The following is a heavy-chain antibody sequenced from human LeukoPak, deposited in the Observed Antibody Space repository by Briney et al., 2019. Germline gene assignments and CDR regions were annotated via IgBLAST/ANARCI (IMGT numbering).Heavy chain of an antibody. V-gene: IGHV4-59*08. CDR1: GGSIGSYY. D-gene: IGHD3/OR15-3a*01. CDR3: ARHVDWLDNWFDP. CDR2: TSNGGST. J-gene: IGHJ5*02. Sequence: SETLPLTCTVSGGSIGSYYWSWIRQPPGKGLEWIGYTSNGGSTKYSPSLESRLSISVDTSKNQISLRLNSVTAADTAVYYCARHVDWLDNWFDPWGQGTLVTVSS.